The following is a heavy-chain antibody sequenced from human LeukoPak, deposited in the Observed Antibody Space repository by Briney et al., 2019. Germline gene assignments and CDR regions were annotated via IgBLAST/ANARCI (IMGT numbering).Heavy chain of an antibody. J-gene: IGHJ3*01. CDR1: GFTFGDYY. D-gene: IGHD3-10*01. Sequence: PGGSLRLSCAASGFTFGDYYMSWIRQAPGKGLEWVSYISSSSGYTNYADSVKGRFTISRDNAKNSLYLQMNSLRAEDTAVYYCARSSTMVRGVINPFDYWGQGTMVTVSS. CDR2: ISSSSGYT. CDR3: ARSSTMVRGVINPFDY. V-gene: IGHV3-11*06.